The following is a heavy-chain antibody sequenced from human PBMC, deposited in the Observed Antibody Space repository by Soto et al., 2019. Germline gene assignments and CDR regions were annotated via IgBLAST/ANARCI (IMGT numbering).Heavy chain of an antibody. V-gene: IGHV4-39*01. CDR1: GGSVSSRSYF. Sequence: QVQVQESGPGLVKPSDTLSLTCTVSGGSVSSRSYFWGWIRQPPGKGLEWIGTIYYNGSTYYNPSIKSRVTLSVDTSKNQFSLKLTSVTASDTAVYYCARQRVIPATPTNWFDPWGQGTLVTVSS. J-gene: IGHJ5*02. D-gene: IGHD2-15*01. CDR2: IYYNGST. CDR3: ARQRVIPATPTNWFDP.